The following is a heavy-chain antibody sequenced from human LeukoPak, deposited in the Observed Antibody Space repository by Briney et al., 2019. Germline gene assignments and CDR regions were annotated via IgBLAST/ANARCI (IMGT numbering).Heavy chain of an antibody. D-gene: IGHD3-10*01. CDR1: GFTFSSYG. J-gene: IGHJ6*02. V-gene: IGHV3-30*18. CDR3: AKSRFRYASGNYYGMDV. CDR2: ISYDGSNK. Sequence: GGSLRLSCAASGFTFSSYGMHWVRQAPGKGLEWVAVISYDGSNKYYADSVKGRFTISRDNSKNTLYLQMNSLRAEDTAVYYCAKSRFRYASGNYYGMDVWGQGTTITVSS.